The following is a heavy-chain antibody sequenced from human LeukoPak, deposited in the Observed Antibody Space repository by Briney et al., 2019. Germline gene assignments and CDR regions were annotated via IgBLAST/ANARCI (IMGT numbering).Heavy chain of an antibody. Sequence: PSETLSLTCTVSGGSISSSSYYWGWIRQPPGKGLEWIGSIYYSGSTYYNPSLKSRVTISVDTSKNQFSLKLSSVTAADTAVYYCARSTAEPLYYGSEPSWYFDYWGQGTLVTVSS. D-gene: IGHD3-10*01. J-gene: IGHJ4*02. CDR2: IYYSGST. CDR3: ARSTAEPLYYGSEPSWYFDY. CDR1: GGSISSSSYY. V-gene: IGHV4-39*07.